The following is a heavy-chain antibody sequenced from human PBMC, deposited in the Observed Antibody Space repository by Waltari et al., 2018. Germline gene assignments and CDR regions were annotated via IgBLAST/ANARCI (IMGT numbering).Heavy chain of an antibody. Sequence: QVQLQESGPGLVKPSETLSLTCTVSGGSISSYYLRWIRQPPGKGLEWIGYIYYSGSTNYNPSLKSRVTISVDTSKNQFSLKLSSVTAADTAVYYCARGNTAMVNDYWGQGTLVTVSS. CDR2: IYYSGST. V-gene: IGHV4-59*01. CDR1: GGSISSYY. CDR3: ARGNTAMVNDY. J-gene: IGHJ4*02. D-gene: IGHD5-18*01.